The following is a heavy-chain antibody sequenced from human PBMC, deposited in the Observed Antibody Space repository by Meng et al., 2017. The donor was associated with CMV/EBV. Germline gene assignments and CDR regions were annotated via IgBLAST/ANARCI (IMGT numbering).Heavy chain of an antibody. CDR3: AGTYYYDSSGYYYSAFDI. Sequence: SVKVSCKASGGTFSSYAISWVRQAPGQGLEWMGGIIPIFGTANYAQKFQGRVTITTDESTSTAYMELSSLGSEDTAVYYCAGTYYYDSSGYYYSAFDIWGQGTMVTVSS. J-gene: IGHJ3*02. CDR2: IIPIFGTA. V-gene: IGHV1-69*05. D-gene: IGHD3-22*01. CDR1: GGTFSSYA.